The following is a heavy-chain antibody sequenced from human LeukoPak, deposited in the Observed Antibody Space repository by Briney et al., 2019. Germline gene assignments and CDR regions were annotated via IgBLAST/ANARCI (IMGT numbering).Heavy chain of an antibody. CDR2: ISSSGSTI. CDR1: GFTFSSYE. CDR3: ARDRLLEDRDYSSYYYMDV. D-gene: IGHD1-1*01. J-gene: IGHJ6*03. V-gene: IGHV3-48*03. Sequence: GGSLRLSCAASGFTFSSYEMNWVRQAPGKGLEWVSYISSSGSTIYYADSVKGRFTISRDNAKNSLYLQMNSLRAEDTAVYYCARDRLLEDRDYSSYYYMDVWGKGTTVTVSS.